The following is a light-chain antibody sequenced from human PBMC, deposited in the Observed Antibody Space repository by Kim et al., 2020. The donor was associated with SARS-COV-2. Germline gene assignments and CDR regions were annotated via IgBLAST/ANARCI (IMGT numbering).Light chain of an antibody. J-gene: IGLJ3*02. CDR2: VVS. CDR3: AAWDDSLNGL. Sequence: QSALTQPRSVSGSPGQSVTISCTGTSSDVGAYNYVSWYQQHPGKAPKLMIYVVSKRPSGVPDRFSGSKSGNTASLTISGLQAEDEADYYCAAWDDSLNGLFGGGTQLTVL. CDR1: SSDVGAYNY. V-gene: IGLV2-11*01.